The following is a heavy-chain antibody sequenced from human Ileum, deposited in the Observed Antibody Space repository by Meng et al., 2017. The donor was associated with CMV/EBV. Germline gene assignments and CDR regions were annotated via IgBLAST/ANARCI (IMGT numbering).Heavy chain of an antibody. CDR2: ISYDGSNK. Sequence: GESLKISCAASGFTFSSYAMHWVRQAPGKGLGWVEVISYDGSNKYYEDSVKGRVTSPRDNSKNTLYLQMNSLRAEGTAVYYCAIKYGMDVWGQGSTVTVSS. J-gene: IGHJ6*01. CDR3: AIKYGMDV. CDR1: GFTFSSYA. V-gene: IGHV3-30*04.